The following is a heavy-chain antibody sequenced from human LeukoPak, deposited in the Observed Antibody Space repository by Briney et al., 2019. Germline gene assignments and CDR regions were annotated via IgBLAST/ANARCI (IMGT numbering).Heavy chain of an antibody. V-gene: IGHV1-8*01. J-gene: IGHJ5*02. CDR1: GFTFTNYN. D-gene: IGHD3-10*01. Sequence: ASVKVSCKASGFTFTNYNINWERQTTGQGLEWMGWMNPVTGNTGYARQFQGRITMTRDTSTSTAYMELRSLKSEDTAVYYCVRDGEGIAISVNYWFDPWGQGTLVTVSS. CDR2: MNPVTGNT. CDR3: VRDGEGIAISVNYWFDP.